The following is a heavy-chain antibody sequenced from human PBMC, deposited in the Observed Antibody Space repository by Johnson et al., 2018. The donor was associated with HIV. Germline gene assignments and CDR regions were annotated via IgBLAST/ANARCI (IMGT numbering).Heavy chain of an antibody. D-gene: IGHD2-15*01. CDR3: SKDVLSLGYCSGGGCWEDAFDI. Sequence: QVQLVESGGDLIQPGGSLRLSCAASGFTFSSYGMHWVRQAPGKGLEWVAFIRYDGSNKYYADSVKGRFTISRDNSKNTLYLQMNSLRAEDTAVYYCSKDVLSLGYCSGGGCWEDAFDIWGQGTKVTVSS. J-gene: IGHJ3*02. CDR2: IRYDGSNK. CDR1: GFTFSSYG. V-gene: IGHV3-30*02.